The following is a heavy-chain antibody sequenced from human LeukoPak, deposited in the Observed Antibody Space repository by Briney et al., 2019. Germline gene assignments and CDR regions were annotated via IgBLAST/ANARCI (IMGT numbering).Heavy chain of an antibody. CDR3: ARDLRTAETRIVGATGLSHDY. CDR1: GFTFSDYY. V-gene: IGHV3-11*06. D-gene: IGHD1-26*01. CDR2: ISSSSSYI. Sequence: GGSLRLSCAASGFTFSDYYMSWIRQAPGKGLEWVSSISSSSSYIYYADSVKGRFTISRDNAKNSLYLQMNSLRAEDTAVYYCARDLRTAETRIVGATGLSHDYWGQGTLVTVSS. J-gene: IGHJ4*02.